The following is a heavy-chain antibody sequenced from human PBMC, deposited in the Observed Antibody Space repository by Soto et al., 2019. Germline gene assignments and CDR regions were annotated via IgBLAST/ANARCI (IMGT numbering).Heavy chain of an antibody. CDR3: AHTKDSSGFLTS. Sequence: SGPTLVNPTQTLTLTCSFSGFSLSVYGVRVIWFRQPPGETLEWLALIHWNDDKRYSPYLKSRLTITNDTSKNQVVLTLTNLDPLDTGTYFCAHTKDSSGFLTSWGQGILVTVSS. CDR1: GFSLSVYGVR. V-gene: IGHV2-5*01. D-gene: IGHD3-22*01. J-gene: IGHJ5*02. CDR2: IHWNDDK.